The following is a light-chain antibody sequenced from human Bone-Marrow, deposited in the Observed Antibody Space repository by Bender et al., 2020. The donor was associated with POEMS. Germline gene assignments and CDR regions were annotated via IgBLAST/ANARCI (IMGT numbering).Light chain of an antibody. CDR3: SSYTCTSTWV. J-gene: IGLJ3*02. CDR1: SSDVGSYNL. Sequence: QSALTQPASVSGSPGQSITISCTGTSSDVGSYNLVSWYQQHPGKAPKLIIYDVSNRPSGVSNRFSGSKSGSTASLTIAGLQAEDEADYYCSSYTCTSTWVFGGGTKLTVL. CDR2: DVS. V-gene: IGLV2-14*02.